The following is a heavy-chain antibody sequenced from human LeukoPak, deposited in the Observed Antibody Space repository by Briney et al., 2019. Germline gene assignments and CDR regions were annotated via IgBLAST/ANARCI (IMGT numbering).Heavy chain of an antibody. CDR1: GFTFGDYA. CDR2: ISGSGSTT. D-gene: IGHD3-3*01. V-gene: IGHV3-23*01. Sequence: PGGSLRLSCTASGFTFGDYAMSWFRQAPGKELEWVSTISGSGSTTYYADLVRGRFTISRDNSKNTLYLQMNSLRAEDTAVYYCAKESGQYDYWGQGTLVTVSS. CDR3: AKESGQYDY. J-gene: IGHJ4*02.